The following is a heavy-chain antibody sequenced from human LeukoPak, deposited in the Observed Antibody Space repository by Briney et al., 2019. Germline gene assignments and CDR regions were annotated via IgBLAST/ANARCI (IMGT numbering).Heavy chain of an antibody. CDR3: GKTTDGYSSGQKPAWPVDY. V-gene: IGHV3-23*01. J-gene: IGHJ4*02. CDR1: GSTFSSHA. D-gene: IGHD5-18*01. Sequence: PGGSLRLSCAASGSTFSSHAMYWVRQAPGKGLEWVAGIFGSGGSPHYADSVRGRFIISRDNSRNTVYLQINSLRAEDTAVYYCGKTTDGYSSGQKPAWPVDYWGQGTLVTVSS. CDR2: IFGSGGSP.